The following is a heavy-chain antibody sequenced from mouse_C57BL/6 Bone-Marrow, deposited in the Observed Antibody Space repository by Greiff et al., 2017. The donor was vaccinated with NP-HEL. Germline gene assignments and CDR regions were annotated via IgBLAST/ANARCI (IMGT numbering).Heavy chain of an antibody. Sequence: EVKLQESGPGLVKPSQSLSLTCSVTGYSITSGYYWNWIRQFPGNKLEWMGYISYDGSNNYNPSLKNRISITRDTSKNQFFLKLNSVTTEDTATYYCASDGYSWFAYWGQGTLVTVSA. D-gene: IGHD2-3*01. J-gene: IGHJ3*01. CDR1: GYSITSGYY. CDR2: ISYDGSN. V-gene: IGHV3-6*01. CDR3: ASDGYSWFAY.